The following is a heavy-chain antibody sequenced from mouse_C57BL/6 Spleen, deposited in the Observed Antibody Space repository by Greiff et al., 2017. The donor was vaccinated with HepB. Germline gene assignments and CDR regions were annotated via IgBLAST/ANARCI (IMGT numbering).Heavy chain of an antibody. D-gene: IGHD1-1*01. CDR3: ARNYYGSSEKYYYAMDY. J-gene: IGHJ4*01. Sequence: VQGVESGPGLVAPSQSLSITCTVSGFSLTSYAISWVRQPPGKGLEWLGVIWTGGGTNYNSALKSRLSISKDNSKSQVFLKMNSLQTDDTARYYCARNYYGSSEKYYYAMDYWGQGTSVTVSS. V-gene: IGHV2-9-1*01. CDR1: GFSLTSYA. CDR2: IWTGGGT.